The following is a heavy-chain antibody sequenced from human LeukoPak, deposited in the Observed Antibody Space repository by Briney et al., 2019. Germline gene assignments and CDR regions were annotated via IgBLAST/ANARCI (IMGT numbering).Heavy chain of an antibody. CDR1: GGTFSSYA. J-gene: IGHJ3*02. Sequence: SVKVSCKASGGTFSSYAISWVRQAPGQGLEWMGRIIPILGIANHAQKFQGRVTITADKSTSTAYMELSSLRSEDTAVYYCARGIQLWARAFDIWGQGTMVTVSS. CDR3: ARGIQLWARAFDI. D-gene: IGHD5-18*01. CDR2: IIPILGIA. V-gene: IGHV1-69*04.